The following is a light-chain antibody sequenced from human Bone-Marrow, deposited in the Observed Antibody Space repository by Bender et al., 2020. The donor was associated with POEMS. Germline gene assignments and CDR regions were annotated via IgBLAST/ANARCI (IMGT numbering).Light chain of an antibody. CDR2: EVN. CDR1: SRDVGNYNL. Sequence: QSALTQPASVSGSPGQSITISCTGTSRDVGNYNLVSWYHHQPGKAPKLIIFEVNRRPSGVSHRFSGSRSGNTASLTISGVQAEDEADYYCCSKTGSDIVFFGGGTKVTVL. CDR3: CSKTGSDIVF. V-gene: IGLV2-23*02. J-gene: IGLJ2*01.